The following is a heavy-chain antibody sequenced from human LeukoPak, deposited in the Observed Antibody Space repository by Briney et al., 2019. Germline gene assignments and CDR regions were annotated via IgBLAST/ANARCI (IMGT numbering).Heavy chain of an antibody. CDR3: ARGHRDMVRGLITY. CDR1: GYSFTNFG. Sequence: ASVKVSCKASGYSFTNFGFTWVRQAPRQGLERVGWISAYNGNTNYAQKLQDRLTLTTDTSTTTAYMELRSLRSDDTAIYYCARGHRDMVRGLITYWAQGTLVTVSS. CDR2: ISAYNGNT. V-gene: IGHV1-18*01. J-gene: IGHJ4*02. D-gene: IGHD3-10*01.